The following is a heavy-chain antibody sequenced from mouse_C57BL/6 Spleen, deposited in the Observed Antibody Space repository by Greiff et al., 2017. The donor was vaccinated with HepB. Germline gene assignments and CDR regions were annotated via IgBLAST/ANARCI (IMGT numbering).Heavy chain of an antibody. CDR3: ASRDSSGYGY. Sequence: QVQLKESGPELVKPGASVKISCKASGYAFSSSWMNWVKQRPGKGLEWIGRIYPGDGDTNYNGKFKGKATLTADKSSSTAYMQLSSLTSEDSAVYFWASRDSSGYGYWGQGTTLTVSS. CDR1: GYAFSSSW. J-gene: IGHJ2*01. CDR2: IYPGDGDT. V-gene: IGHV1-82*01. D-gene: IGHD3-2*02.